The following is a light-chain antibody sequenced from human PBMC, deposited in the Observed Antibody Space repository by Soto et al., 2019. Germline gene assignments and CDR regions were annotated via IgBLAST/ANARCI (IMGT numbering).Light chain of an antibody. CDR1: QSVSSTY. Sequence: EIVLTQSPGTLSLSPGERATLSCRASQSVSSTYLAWFQQKPGQAPRLIIYGASIRATGIPDRFSGSGSGTDFTLTISRLEPEDFAVYYCQQYGISPPWTFGQGTKVEIK. CDR2: GAS. CDR3: QQYGISPPWT. V-gene: IGKV3-20*01. J-gene: IGKJ1*01.